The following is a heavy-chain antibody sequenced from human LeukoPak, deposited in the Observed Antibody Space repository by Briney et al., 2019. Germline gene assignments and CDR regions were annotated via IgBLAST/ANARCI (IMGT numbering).Heavy chain of an antibody. CDR1: GFNISNYW. CDR2: MRQDGNSK. D-gene: IGHD3-3*01. J-gene: IGHJ4*02. Sequence: GGSLRLSCAVSGFNISNYWMTWVRQAPGRGLEWVANMRQDGNSKYYVDSVKGRFTISRDNAKNAMYLQMNSLRVEDAGVYYCATERWTQYDFWSGYSDHWGQGTLVTVSS. V-gene: IGHV3-7*01. CDR3: ATERWTQYDFWSGYSDH.